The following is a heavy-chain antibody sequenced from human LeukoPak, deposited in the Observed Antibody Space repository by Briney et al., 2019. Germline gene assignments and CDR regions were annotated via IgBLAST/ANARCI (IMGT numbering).Heavy chain of an antibody. CDR2: ISGSGSTI. J-gene: IGHJ4*02. CDR3: ARVRCGYSQEDYFDY. CDR1: GFTFSNYE. D-gene: IGHD5-18*01. V-gene: IGHV3-48*03. Sequence: GGSLRLSCAASGFTFSNYEMNWVRQAPGKGLEWVSYISGSGSTIYYADSVKGRFTISRDNAKDSLYLQMNSLRAEDTAVYYCARVRCGYSQEDYFDYWGQGTLVTVSS.